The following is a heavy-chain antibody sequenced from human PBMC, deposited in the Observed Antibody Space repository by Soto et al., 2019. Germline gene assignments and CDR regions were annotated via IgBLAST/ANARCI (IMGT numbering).Heavy chain of an antibody. D-gene: IGHD5-12*01. J-gene: IGHJ4*02. Sequence: QVQLVESGGGVVQPGRSLRLSCAASGFTFSSYAMHWVRQAPGKGLEWVAVISYDGSNKYYADSVKGRFTISRDNSKNTLYLQMNSLRAEDTAVYYCARDQDGYNLRPRPFDYWGQGTLVTVSS. CDR2: ISYDGSNK. CDR3: ARDQDGYNLRPRPFDY. V-gene: IGHV3-30-3*01. CDR1: GFTFSSYA.